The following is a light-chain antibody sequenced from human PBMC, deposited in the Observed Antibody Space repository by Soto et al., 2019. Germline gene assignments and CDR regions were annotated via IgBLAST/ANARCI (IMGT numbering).Light chain of an antibody. CDR3: CAYAVVGTWV. CDR1: RSDIGGYNL. J-gene: IGLJ3*02. CDR2: EGR. V-gene: IGLV2-23*01. Sequence: QSALNQPASVSGSPGQSITISCTGTRSDIGGYNLVSWYQQHPGNAPKLIIYEGRQRASGVSDRFVGSKSDNTASLTISGRRTEDEADYHCCAYAVVGTWVFGGGTKVTV.